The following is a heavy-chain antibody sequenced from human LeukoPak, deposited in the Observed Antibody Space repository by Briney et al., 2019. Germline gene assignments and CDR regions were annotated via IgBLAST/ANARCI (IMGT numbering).Heavy chain of an antibody. Sequence: GGSLRLSCAASGFTFSSYWMSWVRQAPGKGLEWVANIKQDGSEKYYVDSVKGRFTISRDNAKNSLYLQTNSLRAEDTAVYYCARDAPGITIFGAGWGQGTLVTVSS. V-gene: IGHV3-7*01. J-gene: IGHJ4*02. D-gene: IGHD3-3*01. CDR2: IKQDGSEK. CDR1: GFTFSSYW. CDR3: ARDAPGITIFGAG.